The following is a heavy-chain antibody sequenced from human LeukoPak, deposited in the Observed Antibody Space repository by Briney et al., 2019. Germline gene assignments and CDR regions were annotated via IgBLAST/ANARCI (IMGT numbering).Heavy chain of an antibody. J-gene: IGHJ4*02. V-gene: IGHV4-34*01. D-gene: IGHD2-15*01. CDR2: INHSGST. CDR1: GGSFSGYY. CDR3: AREVQGIVVVVAATTPHYFDY. Sequence: SETLSLTCAVYGGSFSGYYWSWIRQPPGKGLEWIGEINHSGSTNYNPSLKSRVTISVDTSKNQFSLKLSSVTAADTAVYYCAREVQGIVVVVAATTPHYFDYWGQGTLVTVSS.